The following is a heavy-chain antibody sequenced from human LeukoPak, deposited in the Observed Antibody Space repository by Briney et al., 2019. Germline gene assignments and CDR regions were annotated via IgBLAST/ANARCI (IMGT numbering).Heavy chain of an antibody. CDR1: GFTFGDYA. Sequence: QPGRSLRLSCTASGFTFGDYAMSWVRQAPGKGLEGVGFIRSKAYGGTTEYAASVKGRFTISRDDSKSIAYLQMNSLKTEDTAVYYCTIYCSSTSCYGAFDIWGQGTMVTVSS. D-gene: IGHD2-2*01. CDR2: IRSKAYGGTT. CDR3: TIYCSSTSCYGAFDI. V-gene: IGHV3-49*04. J-gene: IGHJ3*02.